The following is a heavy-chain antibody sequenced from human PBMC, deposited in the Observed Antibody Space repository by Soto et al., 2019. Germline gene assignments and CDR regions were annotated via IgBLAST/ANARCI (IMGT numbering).Heavy chain of an antibody. V-gene: IGHV3-74*01. J-gene: IGHJ4*02. CDR1: GFTFSSYW. D-gene: IGHD2-2*01. CDR2: INSDGSST. Sequence: GGSLRLSCAASGFTFSSYWMHWVRQAPGKGLVWVSRINSDGSSTSYADSVKGRFTISRDNAKNTLYLQMNSLRAEDTAVYYCARDLLGYCSSTSCYLAWGYYFDYWGQGTLVTVSS. CDR3: ARDLLGYCSSTSCYLAWGYYFDY.